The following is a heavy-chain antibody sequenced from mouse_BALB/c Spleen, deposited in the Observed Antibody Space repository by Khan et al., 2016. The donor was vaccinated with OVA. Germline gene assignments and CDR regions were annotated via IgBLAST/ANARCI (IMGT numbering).Heavy chain of an antibody. D-gene: IGHD1-1*01. J-gene: IGHJ3*01. CDR3: ARELFTTVVATPFAY. V-gene: IGHV5-9-3*01. CDR2: ISSGGSYT. Sequence: EVALVESGGGLVKPGGSLKLSCAVSGFTFSNYAMSWVRQTPEKRLEWVATISSGGSYTYYPDSVQGRFTISRDNAKNTLYLQMSSLRSEDTAIYNCARELFTTVVATPFAYWGQGTLVTVSA. CDR1: GFTFSNYA.